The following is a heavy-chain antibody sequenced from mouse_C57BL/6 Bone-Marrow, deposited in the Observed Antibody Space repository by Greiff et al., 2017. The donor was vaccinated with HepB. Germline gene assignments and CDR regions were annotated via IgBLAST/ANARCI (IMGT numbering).Heavy chain of an antibody. Sequence: EVQLQQSGPELVKPGASVKISCKASGYSFTGYYMNWVKQSPEKSLEWIGEINPSTGGTTYNQKFKAKATLTVDKSSSTAYMQLKSLTSEDSAVYYCARGYYYGSSPWAMDYWGQGTSVTVSS. V-gene: IGHV1-42*01. J-gene: IGHJ4*01. D-gene: IGHD1-1*01. CDR2: INPSTGGT. CDR3: ARGYYYGSSPWAMDY. CDR1: GYSFTGYY.